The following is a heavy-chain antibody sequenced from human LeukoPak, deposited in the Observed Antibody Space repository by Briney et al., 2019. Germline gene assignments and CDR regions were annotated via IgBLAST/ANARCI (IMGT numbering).Heavy chain of an antibody. CDR1: GXTFSSYG. V-gene: IGHV3-33*01. Sequence: GGSLRLSCAASGXTFSSYGMHWVRQAPGKGLEWVAVIWYDGSNKYYADSVKGRFTISRDNSKNTLYLQMNSLRAEDTAVYYCARDWSGGAFDIWGQGTMVTVSS. CDR3: ARDWSGGAFDI. D-gene: IGHD1-26*01. CDR2: IWYDGSNK. J-gene: IGHJ3*02.